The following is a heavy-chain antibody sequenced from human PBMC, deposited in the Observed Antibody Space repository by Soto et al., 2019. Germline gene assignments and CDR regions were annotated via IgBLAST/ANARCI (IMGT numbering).Heavy chain of an antibody. J-gene: IGHJ4*02. Sequence: ASVKVSCKASGGTVSSYAISWVRQAPGQGLEWMGGIIPIFGTANYAQKFQGRVTITADESTRTAYMELSSLRSEDTAVYYCARELRHCSSTSCYNFDYWGQGTLVTVSS. CDR3: ARELRHCSSTSCYNFDY. CDR1: GGTVSSYA. D-gene: IGHD2-2*01. V-gene: IGHV1-69*13. CDR2: IIPIFGTA.